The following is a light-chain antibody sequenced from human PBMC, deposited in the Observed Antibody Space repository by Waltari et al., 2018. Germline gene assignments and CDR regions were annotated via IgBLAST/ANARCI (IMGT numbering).Light chain of an antibody. CDR1: RNNVGDQG. J-gene: IGLJ3*02. CDR2: RNS. V-gene: IGLV10-54*04. Sequence: QAGLTQPPSVSKGLGQTATLSCTGNRNNVGDQGTAWLQQHQGHPPKLLSYRNSNRPSGISEKFSTSRSGNPAALTITGLQPEDEADYYCSAWDRSLSAWVFGGGTKLTVL. CDR3: SAWDRSLSAWV.